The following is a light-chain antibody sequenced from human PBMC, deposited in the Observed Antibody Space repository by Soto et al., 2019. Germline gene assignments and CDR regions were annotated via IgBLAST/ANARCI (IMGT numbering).Light chain of an antibody. CDR3: QVWDSTTDHYV. Sequence: SYELTQPPSVSVAPGQTARVTCVGDNIRTKSVHWYQQQPGQAPVLVVYDDGDRPSGVPERFSGSNSGNTASLTISSVEAGDEADYYCQVWDSTTDHYVFGSGTKLTVL. CDR1: NIRTKS. V-gene: IGLV3-21*02. CDR2: DDG. J-gene: IGLJ1*01.